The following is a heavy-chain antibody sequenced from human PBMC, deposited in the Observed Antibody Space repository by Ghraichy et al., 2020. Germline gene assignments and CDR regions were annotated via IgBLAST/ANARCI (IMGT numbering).Heavy chain of an antibody. D-gene: IGHD6-19*01. J-gene: IGHJ6*02. V-gene: IGHV4-59*01. CDR1: GGSISSYY. CDR3: AREALRTVAGTNYYYYGMDV. CDR2: IYYSGST. Sequence: ESLNISCTVSGGSISSYYWSWIRQPPGKGLEWIGYIYYSGSTNYNPSLKSRVTISVDTSKNQFSLKLSSVTAADTAVYYCAREALRTVAGTNYYYYGMDVWGQGTTVTVSS.